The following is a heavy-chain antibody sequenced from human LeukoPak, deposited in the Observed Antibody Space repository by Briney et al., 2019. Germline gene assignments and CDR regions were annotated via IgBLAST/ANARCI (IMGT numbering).Heavy chain of an antibody. Sequence: GASVKVSCKASGYTFTGYYMHWVRQAPGQGLEWMGWISAYNGDTDYAQNLQGRFTMTTDTSTSTAYMELRSLRSDDTAVYYCARVGYYDVLTGYCDYWGQGTLVTVSS. CDR3: ARVGYYDVLTGYCDY. CDR1: GYTFTGYY. D-gene: IGHD3-9*01. CDR2: ISAYNGDT. V-gene: IGHV1-18*04. J-gene: IGHJ4*02.